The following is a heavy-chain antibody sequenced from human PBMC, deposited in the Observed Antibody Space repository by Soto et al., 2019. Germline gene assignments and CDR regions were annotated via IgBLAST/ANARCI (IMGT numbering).Heavy chain of an antibody. CDR1: GGSISSYY. J-gene: IGHJ4*02. Sequence: QVQLQESGPGLVKPSETLSLTCTVSGGSISSYYWSWIRQPPGKGLEWIGYIYYSGSTNYNPSLKSRVTISVDTSKNQFCLKLSSVTAADTAVYYCARTPPHCSGGSCYSDYWGQGTLVTVSS. CDR3: ARTPPHCSGGSCYSDY. CDR2: IYYSGST. V-gene: IGHV4-59*08. D-gene: IGHD2-15*01.